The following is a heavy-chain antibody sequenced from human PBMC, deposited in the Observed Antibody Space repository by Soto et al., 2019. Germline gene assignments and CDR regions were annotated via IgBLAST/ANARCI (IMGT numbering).Heavy chain of an antibody. J-gene: IGHJ5*02. CDR2: MNPNSGNT. D-gene: IGHD3-10*01. CDR3: ARGTYYYGSGRKNWFDP. Sequence: ASVKVSCKASGYTFTSYDINWVRQATGQGLEWMGWMNPNSGNTGYAQKFQGRVTMTRNTSISTAYMELSSLRSEDTAVYYCARGTYYYGSGRKNWFDPWGQGTLVTVSS. V-gene: IGHV1-8*01. CDR1: GYTFTSYD.